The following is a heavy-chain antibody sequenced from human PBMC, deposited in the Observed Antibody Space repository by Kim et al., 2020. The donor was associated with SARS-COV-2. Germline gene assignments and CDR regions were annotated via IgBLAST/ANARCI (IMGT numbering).Heavy chain of an antibody. CDR1: GFTFSSYA. Sequence: GGSLRLSCEASGFTFSSYAMNWVRQAPGKGLEWVAIIWYDERNKYYADSVKGRFTISRDNSKNTVYLQMNSLRAEDTALYYCAKDIASAATDYYYGRDVWGQGTTVTVSS. CDR2: IWYDERNK. D-gene: IGHD2-15*01. CDR3: AKDIASAATDYYYGRDV. V-gene: IGHV3-33*06. J-gene: IGHJ6*02.